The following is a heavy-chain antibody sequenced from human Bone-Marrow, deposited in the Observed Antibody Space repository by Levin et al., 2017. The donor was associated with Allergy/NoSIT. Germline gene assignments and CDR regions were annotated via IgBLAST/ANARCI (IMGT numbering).Heavy chain of an antibody. CDR3: AKYFQAGSFSDAFDI. Sequence: GGSLRLSCAASGFSFNNYAMTWVCQVPGKGLEWVSTLSGVGTSFYYADSVKGRFTISRDNSKNILYLHTNSLRAEDTAIYYCAKYFQAGSFSDAFDIWGQGTMVTVSS. CDR1: GFSFNNYA. CDR2: LSGVGTSF. J-gene: IGHJ3*02. D-gene: IGHD2/OR15-2a*01. V-gene: IGHV3-23*01.